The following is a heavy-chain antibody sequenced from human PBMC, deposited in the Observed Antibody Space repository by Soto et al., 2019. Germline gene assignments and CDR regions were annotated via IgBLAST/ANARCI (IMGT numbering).Heavy chain of an antibody. CDR3: ARGRCVGDCSTYYCDY. V-gene: IGHV4-34*01. CDR2: INHSGST. Sequence: QVQLQQWGAGLLKPSETLSLTCAVYGGSFSGYYWSWIRQRPGKGLEWIGEINHSGSTNYNPSLKRRVPISVDTSKNQFSLKRSSVTAADTAVYYCARGRCVGDCSTYYCDYWGQGTLVTVSA. D-gene: IGHD2-21*02. CDR1: GGSFSGYY. J-gene: IGHJ4*02.